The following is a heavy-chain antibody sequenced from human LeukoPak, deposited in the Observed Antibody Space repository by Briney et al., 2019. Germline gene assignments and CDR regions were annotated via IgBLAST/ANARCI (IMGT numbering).Heavy chain of an antibody. J-gene: IGHJ4*02. Sequence: SETLSLTCTVSGGSISSSSYYWGWIRQPPGKGLEWIGNIYYSGSTNYNPSLKSRVTISVDTSKNQFSLKLSSVTAADTAVYYCARGRKTTKYGGGWFDYWGQGTLVTVSS. CDR3: ARGRKTTKYGGGWFDY. D-gene: IGHD3-16*01. CDR1: GGSISSSSYY. CDR2: IYYSGST. V-gene: IGHV4-39*07.